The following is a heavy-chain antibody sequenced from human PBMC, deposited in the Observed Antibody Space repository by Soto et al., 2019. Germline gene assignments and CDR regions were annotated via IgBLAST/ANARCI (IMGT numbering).Heavy chain of an antibody. CDR2: FDPEDGET. Sequence: ASVKVSCKVSGHTLTELSMHWVRQAPGKGLEWMGGFDPEDGETIYAQKFQGRVTMTEDTSTDTAYMELSSLRSEDTAMYYCAKDQKAWWELLLDYWGQGTLVTVSS. V-gene: IGHV1-24*01. D-gene: IGHD1-26*01. CDR1: GHTLTELS. J-gene: IGHJ4*02. CDR3: AKDQKAWWELLLDY.